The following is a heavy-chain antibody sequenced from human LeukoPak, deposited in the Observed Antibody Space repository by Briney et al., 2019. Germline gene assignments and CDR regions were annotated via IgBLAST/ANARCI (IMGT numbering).Heavy chain of an antibody. J-gene: IGHJ3*02. D-gene: IGHD2-21*01. CDR3: VRSLIAGGAFDI. V-gene: IGHV3-21*01. CDR2: ISSSGSYI. CDR1: GFTFTSYT. Sequence: GGSLRLSCAASGFTFTSYTMNWVRQAPGKALEWVSDISSSGSYIDYADSVKGRFTISRDNAKNSLFLQMNSLRAEDTAVYYCVRSLIAGGAFDIWGQGTMVTVSS.